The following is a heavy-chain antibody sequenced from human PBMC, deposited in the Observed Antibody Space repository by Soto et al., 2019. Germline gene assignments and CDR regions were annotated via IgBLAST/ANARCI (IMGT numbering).Heavy chain of an antibody. J-gene: IGHJ4*02. V-gene: IGHV4-4*02. Sequence: PSETLSLTCAVSGGSISSSNWWNWVRQPPGKGLEWIGEIYHSGSTYYNPTLKSRLIISVDTSKSQFSLKLSSVTAADTAVYYCVIFWPPPYSDALTDYTDAFDYWGQGTLVTVSS. D-gene: IGHD3-9*01. CDR1: GGSISSSNW. CDR3: VIFWPPPYSDALTDYTDAFDY. CDR2: IYHSGST.